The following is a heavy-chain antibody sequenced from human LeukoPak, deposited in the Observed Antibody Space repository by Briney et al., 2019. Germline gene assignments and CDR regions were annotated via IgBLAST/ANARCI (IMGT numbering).Heavy chain of an antibody. CDR2: MNPNSGNT. Sequence: ASVKVSCKASGGTFSSYAISWVRQATGQGLEWMGWMNPNSGNTGYAQKFQGRVTITRNISISTAYMELNSLTSEDTAVYYCARGGPHLAPSRSPFDYWGQGTLVTVSS. J-gene: IGHJ4*02. CDR3: ARGGPHLAPSRSPFDY. D-gene: IGHD2-15*01. CDR1: GGTFSSYA. V-gene: IGHV1-8*03.